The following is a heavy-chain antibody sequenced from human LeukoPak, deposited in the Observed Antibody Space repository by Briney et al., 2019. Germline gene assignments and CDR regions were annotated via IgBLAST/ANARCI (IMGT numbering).Heavy chain of an antibody. CDR3: ARVGPGDSSGWSDY. D-gene: IGHD6-19*01. Sequence: PGASVKVSCKASGGTFSSYAISWVRQAPGQGLEWMGGIIPIFGTANYAQKFQGRVTITTDESTSTAYMELSSLRSDDTAVYYCARVGPGDSSGWSDYWAREPWSPSPQ. J-gene: IGHJ4*02. CDR1: GGTFSSYA. CDR2: IIPIFGTA. V-gene: IGHV1-69*05.